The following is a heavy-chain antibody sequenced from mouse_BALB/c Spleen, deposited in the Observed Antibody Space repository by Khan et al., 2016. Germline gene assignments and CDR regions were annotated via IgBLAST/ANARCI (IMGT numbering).Heavy chain of an antibody. J-gene: IGHJ2*01. D-gene: IGHD1-1*02. CDR2: ISYSGST. V-gene: IGHV3-2*02. Sequence: QLEESGPGLVKPSQSLSLTCTVTGYSITSDYAWNWIRQFPGNQLEWMGYISYSGSTSYHPSLKSRISITRDTSRNQFFLQLNSVTTEDTATYYCARHYVGFFDYWGQGTTLTVSS. CDR3: ARHYVGFFDY. CDR1: GYSITSDYA.